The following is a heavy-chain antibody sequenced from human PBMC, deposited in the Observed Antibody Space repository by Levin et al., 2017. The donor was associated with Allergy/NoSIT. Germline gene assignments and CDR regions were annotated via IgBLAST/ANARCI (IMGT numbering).Heavy chain of an antibody. D-gene: IGHD2-15*01. CDR1: GFTFSNYG. CDR2: ISGSGGNT. J-gene: IGHJ4*02. CDR3: AKEYCSGGNCFIDY. Sequence: GESLKISCAASGFTFSNYGMSWVRQAPGKGLEWVSTISGSGGNTYYADSVKGRFTISRDNSKNTLYLQMNSLRAEDTAVHYCAKEYCSGGNCFIDYWGQGTLVTVSS. V-gene: IGHV3-23*01.